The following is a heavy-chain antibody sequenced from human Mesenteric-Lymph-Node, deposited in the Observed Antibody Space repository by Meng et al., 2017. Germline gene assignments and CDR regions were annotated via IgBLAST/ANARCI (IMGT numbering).Heavy chain of an antibody. D-gene: IGHD3-22*01. J-gene: IGHJ4*02. Sequence: QVQLQESGPGLVKPSQTLSLTCTVSGGSISSGGHSWSWIRQHPGKGLEWIGSIYYSGSTNDNPSLKSRATISVDTSKNQFSLNLSSVTAADTAVYYCARRGSFYDSRGYYYFDYWGQGTLVTVSS. CDR1: GGSISSGGHS. V-gene: IGHV4-39*01. CDR3: ARRGSFYDSRGYYYFDY. CDR2: IYYSGST.